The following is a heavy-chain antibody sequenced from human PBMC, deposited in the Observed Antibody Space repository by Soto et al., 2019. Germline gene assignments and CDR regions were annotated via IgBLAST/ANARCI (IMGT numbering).Heavy chain of an antibody. J-gene: IGHJ4*02. CDR2: INANGGST. Sequence: ASVKVSCKASGYTFTKYWVHWVRQAPGQGLEWMGIINANGGSTSYTQKFQGRVTMTRDTSTDTVYLELSSLRSEDTATYYCARGGDGRGSSVAYYWGQGSLVIVSS. CDR3: ARGGDGRGSSVAYY. V-gene: IGHV1-46*03. CDR1: GYTFTKYW. D-gene: IGHD6-6*01.